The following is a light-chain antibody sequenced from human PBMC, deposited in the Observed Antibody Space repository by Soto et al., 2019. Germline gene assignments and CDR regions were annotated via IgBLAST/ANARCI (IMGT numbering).Light chain of an antibody. V-gene: IGLV2-14*03. CDR1: SSDVGGYNY. CDR2: DVS. J-gene: IGLJ1*01. Sequence: QSVLTQPASVSGSPGQSVTISCTGTSSDVGGYNYVSWYQQHPGKAPNLMIYDVSNRPSGVSNRFSGSKSGYTASLTISGLQAEDEADYYCSSYTSSSTYVFGTGTKLTVL. CDR3: SSYTSSSTYV.